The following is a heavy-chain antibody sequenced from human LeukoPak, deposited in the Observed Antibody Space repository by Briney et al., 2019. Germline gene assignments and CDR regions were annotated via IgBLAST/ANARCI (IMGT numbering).Heavy chain of an antibody. CDR3: AREGSGSYYNWFDP. V-gene: IGHV4-59*02. Sequence: PSETLYLTCTVSGDSVSSSYWSWIRQPPGKGQEWTGYIYNSGSTNYNPSLKSRVTISVDTSKNQFSLKLSSVTAADTAVYYCAREGSGSYYNWFDPWGQGTLVTVSS. D-gene: IGHD3-10*01. J-gene: IGHJ5*02. CDR1: GDSVSSSY. CDR2: IYNSGST.